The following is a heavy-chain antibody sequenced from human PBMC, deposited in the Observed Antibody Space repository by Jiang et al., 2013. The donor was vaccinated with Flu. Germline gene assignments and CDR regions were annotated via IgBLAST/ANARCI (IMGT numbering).Heavy chain of an antibody. CDR3: ARQRAVQCSIGGCYYIADV. CDR2: IDYRGN. J-gene: IGHJ6*02. Sequence: GSGLVKPSQTLSLTCAVSGASISSGGYSWGWIRQLPGKGLEHIGYIDYRGNYYNPSLKSRLTISLDTSNNRFSLSLTSVTAADSALYYCARQRAVQCSIGGCYYIADVWGQGTPVTVSS. CDR1: GASISSGGYS. V-gene: IGHV4-31*11. D-gene: IGHD2-2*01.